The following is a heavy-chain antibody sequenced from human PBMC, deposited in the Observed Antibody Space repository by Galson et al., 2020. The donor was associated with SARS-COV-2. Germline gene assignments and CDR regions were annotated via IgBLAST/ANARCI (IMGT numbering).Heavy chain of an antibody. J-gene: IGHJ6*02. CDR3: ARWGGGFSGDFWSGYYYGMDV. CDR1: GGTFSSYA. CDR2: IIPIFGTA. Sequence: SVKVSCKASGGTFSSYAISWVRQAPGQGLEWMGGIIPIFGTANYAQKFQGRVTITADKSTSTAYMELSSLRSEDTAVYYCARWGGGFSGDFWSGYYYGMDVWGQGTTVTVSS. D-gene: IGHD3-3*01. V-gene: IGHV1-69*06.